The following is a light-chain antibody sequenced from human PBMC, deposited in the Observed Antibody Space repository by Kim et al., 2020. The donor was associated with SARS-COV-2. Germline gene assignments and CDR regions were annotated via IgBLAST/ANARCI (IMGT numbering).Light chain of an antibody. CDR3: QQYGSSPPKYT. J-gene: IGKJ2*01. Sequence: PGERATLSCRDSQSVSSSELAWYQQKPGQAPRLLIYGASSRDTGIPDRFSGSGSGTDFTLTISRLEPEDVAVYYCQQYGSSPPKYTFGQGTKLEI. CDR2: GAS. V-gene: IGKV3-20*01. CDR1: QSVSSSE.